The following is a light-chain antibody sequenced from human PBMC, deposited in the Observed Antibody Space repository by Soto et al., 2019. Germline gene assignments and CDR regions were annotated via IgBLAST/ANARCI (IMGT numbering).Light chain of an antibody. Sequence: EIVLTQSPATLSLSPGERATLFCRASQSVSNSFLAWYQQKPGQTPRLLIYGASSRATGIPDRFSGSGSGTDFTLIISRLEPEDFAVYYCQQYNSPLTFGGGTKVDIK. J-gene: IGKJ4*01. CDR2: GAS. CDR1: QSVSNSF. V-gene: IGKV3-20*01. CDR3: QQYNSPLT.